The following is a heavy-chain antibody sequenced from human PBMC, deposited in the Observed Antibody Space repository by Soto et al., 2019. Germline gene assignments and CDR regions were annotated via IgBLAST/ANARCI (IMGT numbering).Heavy chain of an antibody. CDR3: ARLEGILTGYIDY. V-gene: IGHV4-39*01. J-gene: IGHJ4*02. D-gene: IGHD3-9*01. CDR1: GGSISSSSYY. Sequence: SETLSLTCTVSGGSISSSSYYWGWIRQPPGKGLEWIGSIYYSGSTYYNPSLKSRVTISVDTSKNQFSLKLSSVTAADTAVYYCARLEGILTGYIDYWGQGTLVTVSS. CDR2: IYYSGST.